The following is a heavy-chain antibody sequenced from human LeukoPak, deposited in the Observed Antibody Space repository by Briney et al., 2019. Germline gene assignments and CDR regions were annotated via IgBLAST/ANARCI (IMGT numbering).Heavy chain of an antibody. Sequence: GASVKVSCKASGYTFTSYYMHRVRQAPGQGLEWMGIINPSGGSTSYAQKFQGRVTMTRDTSTSTVYMELSSLRSEDTAVYYCARVPLLNCGGDCYDGDYWGQGTLVTVSS. CDR2: INPSGGST. CDR3: ARVPLLNCGGDCYDGDY. V-gene: IGHV1-46*01. J-gene: IGHJ4*02. CDR1: GYTFTSYY. D-gene: IGHD2-21*02.